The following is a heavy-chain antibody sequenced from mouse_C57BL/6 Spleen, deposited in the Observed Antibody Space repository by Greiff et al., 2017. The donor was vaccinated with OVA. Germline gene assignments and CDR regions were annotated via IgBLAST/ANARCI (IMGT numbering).Heavy chain of an antibody. J-gene: IGHJ1*03. CDR1: GYTFTDYY. CDR3: ARGSITTVVATDWYFDV. Sequence: EVKVVESGPELVKPGASVKISCKASGYTFTDYYMNWVKQSHGKSLEWIGDINPNNGGTSYNQKFKGKATLTVDKSSSTAYMELRSLTSEDSAVYYCARGSITTVVATDWYFDVWGTGTTVTVSS. V-gene: IGHV1-26*01. CDR2: INPNNGGT. D-gene: IGHD1-1*01.